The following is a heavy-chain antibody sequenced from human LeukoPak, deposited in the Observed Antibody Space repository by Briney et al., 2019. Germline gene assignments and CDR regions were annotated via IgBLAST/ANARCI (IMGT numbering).Heavy chain of an antibody. CDR2: IKQDGSEK. J-gene: IGHJ4*02. Sequence: GGSLRLSCAASGFTFSSYWMSWVRQAPGKGLEWVANIKQDGSEKYYGDSVKGRFTISRDNAKNSLYLQMNSLRADDTAVYYCATPPSTVPRGKFDYWGQGTLVTVSS. CDR3: ATPPSTVPRGKFDY. V-gene: IGHV3-7*02. D-gene: IGHD4-17*01. CDR1: GFTFSSYW.